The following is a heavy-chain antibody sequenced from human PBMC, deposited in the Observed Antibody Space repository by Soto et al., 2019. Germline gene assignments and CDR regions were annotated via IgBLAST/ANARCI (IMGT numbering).Heavy chain of an antibody. CDR1: GFTFSDYY. J-gene: IGHJ4*02. CDR3: AYSIAVAGRVRFDY. Sequence: VQLVESGGGLVKPGGSLRLSCAASGFTFSDYYMTWIRQAPGKGLEWVSAISGSGGSTYYADSVKGRFTISRDNSKNTLYLQMNSPRAEDTAVYYCAYSIAVAGRVRFDYWGQGTLVTVSS. CDR2: ISGSGGST. D-gene: IGHD6-19*01. V-gene: IGHV3-23*04.